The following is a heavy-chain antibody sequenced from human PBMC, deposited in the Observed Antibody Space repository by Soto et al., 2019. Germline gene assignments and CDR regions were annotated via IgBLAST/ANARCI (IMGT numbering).Heavy chain of an antibody. CDR3: ARDRGFGMDA. V-gene: IGHV4-31*03. CDR1: GGSINGGRYY. J-gene: IGHJ6*02. CDR2: IYESGTI. Sequence: QVPLQESGPGPVKPSQTLSLTCTVSGGSINGGRYYWNWIRQHPGKGLEWIGYIYESGTIDYNPSLKSRVIISQDTSENQFFLRLTSVTAADTAVYYCARDRGFGMDAWGHGTLVIVSS.